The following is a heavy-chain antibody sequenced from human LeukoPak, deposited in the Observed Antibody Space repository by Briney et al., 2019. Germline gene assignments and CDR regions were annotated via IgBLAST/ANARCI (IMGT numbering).Heavy chain of an antibody. CDR2: IYPSGTT. D-gene: IGHD6-13*01. CDR1: GYSISSGYY. CDR3: ARTPYSSSTHYFDY. J-gene: IGHJ4*02. Sequence: SETLSLTCTVSGYSISSGYYWGWIRQPPGKGLEWIGNIYPSGTTYYNPSLKTRVTISVDTSKNQFSLKLSSVTAADTAVYYCARTPYSSSTHYFDYWGQGTLVTVSS. V-gene: IGHV4-38-2*02.